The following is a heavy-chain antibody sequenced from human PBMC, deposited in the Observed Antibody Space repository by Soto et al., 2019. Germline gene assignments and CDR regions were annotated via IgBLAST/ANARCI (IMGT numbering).Heavy chain of an antibody. CDR1: GGSFSGYY. J-gene: IGHJ2*01. D-gene: IGHD3-9*01. CDR3: ARESHDILTGPPWVWYFDL. Sequence: QVPLQQWGAGPLRPLETLSLTCGVSGGSFSGYYWAWIRQSPGKGLEWIGEINDRGSINYNPSLKSGVSISVDTSKNNYSLNLRSVTAADTAVYYCARESHDILTGPPWVWYFDLWGRGTLVTVSS. CDR2: INDRGSI. V-gene: IGHV4-34*01.